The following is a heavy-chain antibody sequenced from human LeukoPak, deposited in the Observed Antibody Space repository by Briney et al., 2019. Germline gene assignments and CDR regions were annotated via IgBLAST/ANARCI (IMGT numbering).Heavy chain of an antibody. CDR2: ISGSGHYT. D-gene: IGHD6-19*01. Sequence: AGGSLRLSCEVSGSGFTSGNFGLSWVRQAPGRGLEWLSGISGSGHYTYYANSVKGRFTISRDNSKNTLYIQMNSLRADDTAVYYCARDAQWLVPEGYYYYMDVWGKGTTVTVS. CDR3: ARDAQWLVPEGYYYYMDV. CDR1: GSGFTSGNFG. V-gene: IGHV3-23*01. J-gene: IGHJ6*03.